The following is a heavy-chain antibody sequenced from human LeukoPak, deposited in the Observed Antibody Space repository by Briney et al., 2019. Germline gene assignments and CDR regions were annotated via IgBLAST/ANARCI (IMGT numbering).Heavy chain of an antibody. J-gene: IGHJ3*02. V-gene: IGHV3-7*01. CDR3: ARESPGSSDAFDI. CDR1: GFTFSSYW. Sequence: GGSLRLSCAASGFTFSSYWMSWVRQAPGKGLEWVANIKQDGSEKYYVDSVKGRLTISRDNAKNSLYLQMNSLRAEDTAVYYCARESPGSSDAFDIWGQGTMVTVSS. CDR2: IKQDGSEK. D-gene: IGHD6-6*01.